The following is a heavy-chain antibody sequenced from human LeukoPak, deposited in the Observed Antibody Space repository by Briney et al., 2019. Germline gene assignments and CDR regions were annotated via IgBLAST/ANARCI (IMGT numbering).Heavy chain of an antibody. Sequence: GASVKVSCKASGFILINSAMQWVRQARGQRLEWIGWIVVGSGNTNYAQKFQERVTITRDMSTSTAYMELSSLRSEDTAVYYCAADDLSTGFWGQGTLVTVSS. V-gene: IGHV1-58*02. CDR3: AADDLSTGF. D-gene: IGHD5/OR15-5a*01. CDR1: GFILINSA. CDR2: IVVGSGNT. J-gene: IGHJ4*02.